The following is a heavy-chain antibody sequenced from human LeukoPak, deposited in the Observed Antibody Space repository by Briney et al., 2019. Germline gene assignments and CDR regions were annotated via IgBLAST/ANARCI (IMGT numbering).Heavy chain of an antibody. Sequence: SETLSLTCAVYGGSFSGYYWSWIRQPPGKGLEWIGEINHSGSTNYNPSLKSRVTISVDTSKNQFSLKLSSVTAADTAVYYCAREQPYYYDSSGYYAKALFDYWGQGTLVTVSS. D-gene: IGHD3-22*01. V-gene: IGHV4-34*01. J-gene: IGHJ4*02. CDR3: AREQPYYYDSSGYYAKALFDY. CDR2: INHSGST. CDR1: GGSFSGYY.